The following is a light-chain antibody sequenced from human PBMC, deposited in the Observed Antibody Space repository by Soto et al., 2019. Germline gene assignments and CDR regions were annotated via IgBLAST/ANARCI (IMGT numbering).Light chain of an antibody. CDR2: ATS. Sequence: DIQLTQSPSSLSASVGDRVTITCRASQAISSYLAWYKQKPGKVPELLIYATSTLQSGAPSRFSGSGSGTDFTLTISSLQAEDVATYYCQKYNHAPTFGGGTKVEIK. CDR3: QKYNHAPT. V-gene: IGKV1-27*01. CDR1: QAISSY. J-gene: IGKJ4*01.